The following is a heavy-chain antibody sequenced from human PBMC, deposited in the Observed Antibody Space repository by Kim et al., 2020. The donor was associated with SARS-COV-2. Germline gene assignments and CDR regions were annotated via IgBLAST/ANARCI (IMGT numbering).Heavy chain of an antibody. D-gene: IGHD3-22*01. CDR3: ARDFSSYYYDSSPIRGHYYYDGMDV. V-gene: IGHV4-59*01. CDR1: GGSISSYY. CDR2: IYYSGST. Sequence: SETLSLTCTVSGGSISSYYWSWIRQPPGKGLEWIGYIYYSGSTNYNPSLKSRVTISVDTSKNQFSLKLSSVTATDTAVYYCARDFSSYYYDSSPIRGHYYYDGMDVWGQGTTVTVSS. J-gene: IGHJ6*02.